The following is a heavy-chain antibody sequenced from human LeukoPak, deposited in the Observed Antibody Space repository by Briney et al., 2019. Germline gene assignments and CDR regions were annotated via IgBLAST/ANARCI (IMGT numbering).Heavy chain of an antibody. D-gene: IGHD4-11*01. V-gene: IGHV4-59*01. CDR1: GGSISSDY. CDR3: ARGFYSPHY. J-gene: IGHJ4*02. Sequence: SETLSLTCTVSGGSISSDYWSWIRQPPGKGLEWIGYIYYSGRTYYNPSLKSRITISVDASKNQFSLKLSSVTAADTAVYYCARGFYSPHYWGQGTLVSVSS. CDR2: IYYSGRT.